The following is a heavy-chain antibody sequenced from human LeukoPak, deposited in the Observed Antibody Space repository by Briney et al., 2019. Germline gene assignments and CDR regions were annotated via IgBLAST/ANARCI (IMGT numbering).Heavy chain of an antibody. V-gene: IGHV3-30-3*01. CDR3: ARGSIVVVTATHFDY. D-gene: IGHD2-21*02. J-gene: IGHJ4*02. CDR2: ISYDGSNK. CDR1: GFTFSSYA. Sequence: GGSLRLSCAASGFTFSSYAMHWVRQAPGKGLEWVAVISYDGSNKYYADPVKGRFTISRDNSKNTLYLQMNSLRAEDTAVYYCARGSIVVVTATHFDYWGQGTLVTVSS.